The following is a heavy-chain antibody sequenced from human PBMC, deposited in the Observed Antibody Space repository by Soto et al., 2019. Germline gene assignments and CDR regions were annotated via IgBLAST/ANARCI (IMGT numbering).Heavy chain of an antibody. CDR2: ISVYNGKT. Sequence: GASVKVSCKASGYSFIGYGLSWVRQAPGQGLEWMGWISVYNGKTNYAQTFQDRVTMTPDTSTSTVYMELRSLRSDDTAVYYCARGRRHLIGGSYDTSGYFDYWGHGTLVTVSS. CDR1: GYSFIGYG. D-gene: IGHD3-22*01. CDR3: ARGRRHLIGGSYDTSGYFDY. V-gene: IGHV1-18*01. J-gene: IGHJ4*01.